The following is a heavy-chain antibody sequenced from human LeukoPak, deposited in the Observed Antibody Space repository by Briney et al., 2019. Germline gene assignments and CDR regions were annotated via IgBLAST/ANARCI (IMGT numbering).Heavy chain of an antibody. CDR3: AKDGGLWVSAHWGDS. Sequence: PGGSLGLSCAASGFTFSSSWMTWVRQAPGKGLEWVSTITTSDGNTYYADSVKGRFTVSRDNSKNTLFLQMNSLRAEDTAVYYCAKDGGLWVSAHWGDSWGRGTLVTVSS. J-gene: IGHJ4*02. V-gene: IGHV3-23*01. D-gene: IGHD7-27*01. CDR1: GFTFSSSW. CDR2: ITTSDGNT.